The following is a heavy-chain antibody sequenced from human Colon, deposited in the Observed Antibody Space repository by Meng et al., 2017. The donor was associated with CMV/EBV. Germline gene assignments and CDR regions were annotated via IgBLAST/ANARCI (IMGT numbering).Heavy chain of an antibody. CDR1: GFTFSSYN. CDR3: ARDRGTRLTSGGYYYYYGMDV. J-gene: IGHJ6*02. CDR2: ISSSSSYI. D-gene: IGHD3-16*01. V-gene: IGHV3-21*01. Sequence: GESLKISCAASGFTFSSYNMNWVRQAPGKGLEWVSSISSSSSYIYYADSVKGRFTISRDNAKNSLYLQMNSLRAEDTAVYYCARDRGTRLTSGGYYYYYGMDVWGQGTTVTVSS.